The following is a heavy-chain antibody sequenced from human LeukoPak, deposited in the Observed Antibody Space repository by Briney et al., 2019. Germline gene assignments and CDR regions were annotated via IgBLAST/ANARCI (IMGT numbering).Heavy chain of an antibody. Sequence: PGGSLRLSCAASGLTFSSYWMHWVRQAPGKGLVWVSRINSDGSSTSYADSVKGRFTISRDNAKNTLYLQMNGLRAEDTAVYYCARDYYDSSGYYHAFDYWGQGTLVTVSS. J-gene: IGHJ4*02. CDR1: GLTFSSYW. D-gene: IGHD3-22*01. V-gene: IGHV3-74*01. CDR3: ARDYYDSSGYYHAFDY. CDR2: INSDGSST.